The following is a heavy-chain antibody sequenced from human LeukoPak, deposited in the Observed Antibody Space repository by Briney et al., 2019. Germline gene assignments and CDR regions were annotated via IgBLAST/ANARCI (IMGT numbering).Heavy chain of an antibody. CDR1: GGSISSGSYY. J-gene: IGHJ3*02. D-gene: IGHD3-22*01. Sequence: SETLSLTCTVSGGSISSGSYYWSWIRQPPGKGPEWIGYIYYSGSTNYNPSLKSRVTISVDTSKNQFSLKLSSVTAADTAVYYCARDNYYDSSVAFDIWGQGTMVTVSS. CDR3: ARDNYYDSSVAFDI. V-gene: IGHV4-61*01. CDR2: IYYSGST.